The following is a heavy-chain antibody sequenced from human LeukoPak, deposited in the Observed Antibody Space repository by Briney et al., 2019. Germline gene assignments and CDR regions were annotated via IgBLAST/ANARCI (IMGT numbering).Heavy chain of an antibody. V-gene: IGHV4-59*08. CDR3: ARHVPYSSSCDI. CDR2: IYYSGTT. CDR1: GSSISSYY. D-gene: IGHD6-13*01. Sequence: KPSETLSLTCTVSGSSISSYYWSWIRQPPGKGLEWIGYIYYSGTTYYNPSLRSRVTISVDTSKNQFSLKLSSVTAADTAVYYCARHVPYSSSCDIWGQGTMVTVSS. J-gene: IGHJ3*02.